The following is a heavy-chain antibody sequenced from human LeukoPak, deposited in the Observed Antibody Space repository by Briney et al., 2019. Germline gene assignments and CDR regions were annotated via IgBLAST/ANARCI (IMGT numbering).Heavy chain of an antibody. CDR3: ARADWGSVDY. CDR1: GFTFSNYW. J-gene: IGHJ4*02. V-gene: IGHV3-7*01. Sequence: GGSLRLSCAASGFTFSNYWMSWVRQVHGKGLEWVANINQDGSETYSVDSERGRFTISRDSAKNSLFLQSNSRRAEDTAVYYGARADWGSVDYWGQGTLVTVSS. D-gene: IGHD7-27*01. CDR2: INQDGSET.